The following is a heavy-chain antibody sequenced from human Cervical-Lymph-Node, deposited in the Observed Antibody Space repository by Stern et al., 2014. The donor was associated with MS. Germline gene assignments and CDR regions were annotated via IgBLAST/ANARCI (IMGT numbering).Heavy chain of an antibody. CDR3: ARVGGYAPGIAVAGPPGY. CDR2: INPNSGGT. CDR1: GYTFTGYY. D-gene: IGHD6-19*01. V-gene: IGHV1-2*06. J-gene: IGHJ4*02. Sequence: QDQLVQYGAEVKKPGASVKVSCKASGYTFTGYYMHWVRQAPGQGLEWMGRINPNSGGTNYAQKFQGRVTMTRDTSISTAYMELSRLRSDDTAVYYCARVGGYAPGIAVAGPPGYWGQGTLVTVSS.